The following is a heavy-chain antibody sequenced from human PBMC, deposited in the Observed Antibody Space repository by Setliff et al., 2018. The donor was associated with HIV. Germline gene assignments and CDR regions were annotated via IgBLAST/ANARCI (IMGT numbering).Heavy chain of an antibody. D-gene: IGHD3-22*01. V-gene: IGHV3-23*01. CDR1: GFTFSNYA. J-gene: IGHJ4*02. CDR2: ILSTGERT. CDR3: AKELAASGLGYFDS. Sequence: PGGSLRLSCVASGFTFSNYAMSWVRQAPGGGLEWVSAILSTGERTFYADSVKGRFTISRDNSKNTVYLQMNSLRAEDTAEYYCAKELAASGLGYFDSWGRGILVTVSS.